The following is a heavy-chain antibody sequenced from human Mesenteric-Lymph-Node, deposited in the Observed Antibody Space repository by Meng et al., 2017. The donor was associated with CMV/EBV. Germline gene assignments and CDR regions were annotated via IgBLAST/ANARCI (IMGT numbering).Heavy chain of an antibody. D-gene: IGHD1-14*01. CDR3: ARDLTPIMLDYYYGMDV. CDR2: ISSSSSTI. J-gene: IGHJ6*02. V-gene: IGHV3-48*04. CDR1: GFTFSSYS. Sequence: GGSLRLSCAASGFTFSSYSMNWVRQAPGKGLEWVSYISSSSSTIYYADSVKGRFTISRDNAKNSLYRQMNSLRAEDTAVYYCARDLTPIMLDYYYGMDVWGQGTTVTVSS.